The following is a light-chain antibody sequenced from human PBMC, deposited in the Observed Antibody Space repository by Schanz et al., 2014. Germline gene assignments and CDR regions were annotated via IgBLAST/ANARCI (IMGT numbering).Light chain of an antibody. Sequence: QSALTQPASVSGSPGQSITISCTGPSSDVGSYNVVSWYQQHPGKAPKLMIYDVSNRPSGVSNRFSGSKSGNTASLTISGLQAEDEADYYCSSYTSSSTYVVFGGGTKLTVL. CDR3: SSYTSSSTYVV. CDR2: DVS. J-gene: IGLJ2*01. CDR1: SSDVGSYNV. V-gene: IGLV2-14*02.